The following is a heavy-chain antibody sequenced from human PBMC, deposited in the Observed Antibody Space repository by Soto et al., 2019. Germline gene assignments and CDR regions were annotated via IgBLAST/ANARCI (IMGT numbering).Heavy chain of an antibody. CDR1: GVSLSNSSYY. Sequence: SETLSLTCTVSGVSLSNSSYYWGWIRRHTGKGLERIGTTYYSGITYYTPSLKSRVTISVDTSKDQFSLKLTSVSAADTDVYYCARHVSNWGQGTLVTVTS. V-gene: IGHV4-39*01. J-gene: IGHJ1*01. CDR2: TYYSGIT. CDR3: ARHVSN.